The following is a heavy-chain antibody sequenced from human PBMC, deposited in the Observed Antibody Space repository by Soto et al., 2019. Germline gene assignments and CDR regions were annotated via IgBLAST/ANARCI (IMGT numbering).Heavy chain of an antibody. CDR2: IKTKEDGGTI. CDR3: TAETYCGGGSCPEY. V-gene: IGHV3-15*01. D-gene: IGHD2-15*01. Sequence: GGSLRLSCAISGAPFSGHWMSWVRQAPGKGLEWVARIKTKEDGGTIEYAAPGKGRLTISRDDARNTLYLQMNSLKTEDTAIYYCTAETYCGGGSCPEYWGQGTLVTVSS. J-gene: IGHJ4*02. CDR1: GAPFSGHW.